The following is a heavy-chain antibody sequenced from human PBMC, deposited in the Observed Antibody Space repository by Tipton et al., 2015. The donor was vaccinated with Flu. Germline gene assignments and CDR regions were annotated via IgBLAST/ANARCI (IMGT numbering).Heavy chain of an antibody. CDR1: GGSISSVTYY. Sequence: TLSLTCTVSGGSISSVTYYWGWIRQSPGKGLEWIGNIYYSGNTYYNPSLKSRVTMSVDTSKNQISLKLSSVTAADTAVYYCARYPESNYHWFGPWGQGALVTVSS. J-gene: IGHJ5*02. V-gene: IGHV4-39*07. D-gene: IGHD4-11*01. CDR2: IYYSGNT. CDR3: ARYPESNYHWFGP.